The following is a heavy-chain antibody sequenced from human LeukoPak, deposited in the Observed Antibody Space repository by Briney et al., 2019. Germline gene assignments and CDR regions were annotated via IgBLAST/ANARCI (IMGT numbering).Heavy chain of an antibody. Sequence: GGLLLSCGASGFFFSSYSMNWVLQAAGKEREWVSSIISSSSYIYYADSVKGRFTISRDNAKNSLYLQMNSLRAEDTAVYYCASCSSTSCYTDAFDIWGQGTMVTVSA. J-gene: IGHJ3*02. CDR1: GFFFSSYS. V-gene: IGHV3-21*01. CDR2: IISSSSYI. D-gene: IGHD2-2*02. CDR3: ASCSSTSCYTDAFDI.